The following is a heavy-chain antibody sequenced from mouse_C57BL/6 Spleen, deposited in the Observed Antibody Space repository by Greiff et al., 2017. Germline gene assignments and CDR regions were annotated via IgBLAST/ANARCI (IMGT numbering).Heavy chain of an antibody. J-gene: IGHJ4*01. CDR2: IDPSDSYT. CDR1: GYTFTSYW. D-gene: IGHD1-1*01. CDR3: ARSRTAVVAHYAMDY. V-gene: IGHV1-69*01. Sequence: QVQLQQPGAELVMPGASVKLSCKASGYTFTSYWMHWVKQRPGQGLEWIGEIDPSDSYTNYNQKFKGKATLTVDKSCNTAYMQLSILTSEDSAVYYCARSRTAVVAHYAMDYWGQGTSVTVSS.